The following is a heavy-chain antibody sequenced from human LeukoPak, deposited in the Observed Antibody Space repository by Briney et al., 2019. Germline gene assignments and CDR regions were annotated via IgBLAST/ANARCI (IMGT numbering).Heavy chain of an antibody. J-gene: IGHJ6*02. CDR3: ARAYDYNFYYYYYGMDV. V-gene: IGHV3-43*01. Sequence: GWSLRLSCAASGFTFDDYTMHWVRQAPGKGLEWVSLISWDGGSTYYADSVKGRFTISRDNSKNSLYLQMNSLRTEDTALYYCARAYDYNFYYYYYGMDVWGQGTTVTVSS. D-gene: IGHD4-11*01. CDR2: ISWDGGST. CDR1: GFTFDDYT.